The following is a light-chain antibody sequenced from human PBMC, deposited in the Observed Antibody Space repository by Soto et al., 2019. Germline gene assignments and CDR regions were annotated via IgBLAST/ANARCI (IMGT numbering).Light chain of an antibody. Sequence: EIVMTQSPATLSVSPGERATLSCRASQSVSSNLAWYQQKPGQAPRLLIYDASTRATGIPARFSGSGSGTEFTLTISSLQSEDFAVYYCQQYCDWPITFGQGTRLEIK. V-gene: IGKV3-15*01. CDR2: DAS. CDR1: QSVSSN. CDR3: QQYCDWPIT. J-gene: IGKJ5*01.